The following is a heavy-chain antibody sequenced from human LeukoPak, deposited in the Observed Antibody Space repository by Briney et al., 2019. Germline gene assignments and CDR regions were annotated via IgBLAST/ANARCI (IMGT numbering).Heavy chain of an antibody. CDR1: GFTFSNYE. Sequence: GGSLRLSCAASGFTFSNYEMNWVRQTPGKGLEWVSYISGSGSTIYYADSVKGRFTISRDNAKDSLYLQMNSLRAEDTAVYYCASRQPPAGYSSSWGQGTLVTVSS. CDR2: ISGSGSTI. CDR3: ASRQPPAGYSSS. D-gene: IGHD6-13*01. V-gene: IGHV3-48*03. J-gene: IGHJ4*02.